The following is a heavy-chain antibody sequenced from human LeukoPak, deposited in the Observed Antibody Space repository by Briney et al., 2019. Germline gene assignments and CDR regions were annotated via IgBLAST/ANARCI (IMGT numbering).Heavy chain of an antibody. CDR3: ARVQKGEIDY. V-gene: IGHV3-21*01. Sequence: PGGSLRLSCAASGFTFSSYSMSWVRQAPGKGLEWVSSISSSSSYIYYADSVKGRFTISRDNAKNSLYLQMNGLRAEDTAVYYCARVQKGEIDYWGQGTLVTVSS. CDR1: GFTFSSYS. CDR2: ISSSSSYI. J-gene: IGHJ4*02.